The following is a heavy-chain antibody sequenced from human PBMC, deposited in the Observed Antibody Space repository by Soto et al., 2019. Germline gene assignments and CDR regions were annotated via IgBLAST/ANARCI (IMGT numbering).Heavy chain of an antibody. J-gene: IGHJ4*02. CDR2: IYYSGST. D-gene: IGHD4-17*01. CDR1: GCSTSSYY. Sequence: ETLSLTCSVSGCSTSSYYWSWIRQPPGKGLEWIGYIYYSGSTDYNPSLKSRVTMSVDTSKNQFSLKLSSVTAADTAVYYCARAYGYYFDYWGQGTLVTVSS. V-gene: IGHV4-59*01. CDR3: ARAYGYYFDY.